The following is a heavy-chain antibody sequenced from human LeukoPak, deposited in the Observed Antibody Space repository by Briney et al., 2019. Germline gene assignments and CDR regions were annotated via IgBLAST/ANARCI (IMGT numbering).Heavy chain of an antibody. V-gene: IGHV3-53*01. Sequence: PGGSLRLSCTVSGFTVSSNSMSWVRQAPGKGLEWVSFIYSDNTHYSDSVKGRFTISRDNSKNTLYLQMNSLRAEDTAVYYCAKWMGYDAFDIWGQGTMVTVSS. J-gene: IGHJ3*02. CDR3: AKWMGYDAFDI. CDR1: GFTVSSNS. D-gene: IGHD2-2*03. CDR2: IYSDNT.